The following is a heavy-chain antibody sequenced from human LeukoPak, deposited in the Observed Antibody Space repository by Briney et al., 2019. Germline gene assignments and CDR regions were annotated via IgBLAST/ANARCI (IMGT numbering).Heavy chain of an antibody. D-gene: IGHD1-26*01. CDR3: AQGQWELLY. Sequence: GGSLRLSCAASGFTFSSYGMHWVRQAPGKGLEWVAFMRYDGGNKYYADSVKGRFTISRDNSKNTLYLQMNSLRPEDTAVYHCAQGQWELLYWGQGVLVTVSS. CDR1: GFTFSSYG. CDR2: MRYDGGNK. J-gene: IGHJ4*02. V-gene: IGHV3-30*02.